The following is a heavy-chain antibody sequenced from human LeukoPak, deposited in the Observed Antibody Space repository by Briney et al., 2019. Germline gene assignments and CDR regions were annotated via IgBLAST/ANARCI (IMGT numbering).Heavy chain of an antibody. Sequence: PSETLSLTCAVYGGSFSGYYWSWIRQPPGKGLEWIGEINHSGSTNYNPSLKSRVTISVDTSKNQFSLKLSSVTAADTAMYYCARVSRGNSVGGDYWGQGTLVTVSS. CDR1: GGSFSGYY. CDR3: ARVSRGNSVGGDY. J-gene: IGHJ4*02. CDR2: INHSGST. V-gene: IGHV4-34*01. D-gene: IGHD4-23*01.